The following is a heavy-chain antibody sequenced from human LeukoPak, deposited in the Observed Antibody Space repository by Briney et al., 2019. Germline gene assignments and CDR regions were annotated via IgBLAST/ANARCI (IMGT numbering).Heavy chain of an antibody. CDR1: GYTFTCYG. V-gene: IGHV1-18*01. J-gene: IGHJ4*02. CDR3: ARMGALLWFGELLYAFDY. Sequence: ASVKVSCKASGYTFTCYGISWVRRAPGQGLEWMGWISAYNGNTNYAQKLQGRVTMTTDTSTSTAYMELRSLRSDDTAVYYCARMGALLWFGELLYAFDYWGQGTLVTVSS. CDR2: ISAYNGNT. D-gene: IGHD3-10*01.